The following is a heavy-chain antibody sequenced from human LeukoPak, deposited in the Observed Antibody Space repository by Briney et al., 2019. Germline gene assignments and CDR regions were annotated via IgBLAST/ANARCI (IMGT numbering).Heavy chain of an antibody. CDR3: ARESTIAARLYYYMDV. CDR2: ICTSGST. V-gene: IGHV4-4*07. J-gene: IGHJ6*03. CDR1: GGSISSYY. Sequence: SSETLSLTCTVSGGSISSYYWSWIRQPAGKGLEWIGRICTSGSTNYNPSLKSRVTISVDKSKNQFSLKLSSVTAADTAVYYCARESTIAARLYYYMDVWGKGTTVTVSS. D-gene: IGHD6-6*01.